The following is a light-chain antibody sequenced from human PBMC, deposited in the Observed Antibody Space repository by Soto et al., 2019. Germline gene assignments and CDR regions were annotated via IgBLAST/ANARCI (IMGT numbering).Light chain of an antibody. CDR1: SSDVGGYNY. CDR2: EVS. V-gene: IGLV2-14*01. CDR3: SSYTSSSTYV. Sequence: QSVLTQPASVSGSPGQSITISCTGTSSDVGGYNYVSWYQQHPGKAPKLMIYEVSNRPSGVSNRFSGSKSGNTASLTISGLQDEDDADYYCSSYTSSSTYVFGTGTKVTVL. J-gene: IGLJ1*01.